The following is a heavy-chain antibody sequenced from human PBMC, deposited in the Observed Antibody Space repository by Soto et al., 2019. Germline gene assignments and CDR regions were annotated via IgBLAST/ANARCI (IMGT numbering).Heavy chain of an antibody. CDR1: SGSISSSNW. V-gene: IGHV4-4*02. J-gene: IGHJ5*02. Sequence: PSETLSLTCAVSSGSISSSNWWSWVRQPPGKGLEWIGYIQYGGSTSYNPSLKSRVTISIDTSKNQFSLKLSSVTAADTAVYYCARDFPSAADHNWFDTWGPGTLVTVSS. D-gene: IGHD6-13*01. CDR3: ARDFPSAADHNWFDT. CDR2: IQYGGST.